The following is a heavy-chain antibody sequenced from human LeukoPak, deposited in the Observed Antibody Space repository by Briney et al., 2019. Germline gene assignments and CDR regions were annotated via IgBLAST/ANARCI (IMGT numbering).Heavy chain of an antibody. CDR3: ARGPRLDY. J-gene: IGHJ4*02. CDR1: GGSFSGYY. V-gene: IGHV4-34*01. CDR2: INHSGST. Sequence: SETLSLTCAVYGGSFSGYYWSWIRQPPGKGLEWIGEINHSGSTNYNPSHKSRVTISVDTSKNQFSLKLSSVAAADTAVYYCARGPRLDYWGQVTLVTVAS.